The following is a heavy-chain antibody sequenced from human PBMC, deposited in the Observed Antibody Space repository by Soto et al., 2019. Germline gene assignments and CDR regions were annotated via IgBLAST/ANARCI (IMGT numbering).Heavy chain of an antibody. CDR1: GGSVNSVGYM. J-gene: IGHJ4*02. CDR3: ARISGAYGAIDF. V-gene: IGHV4-61*03. CDR2: ISYTGST. Sequence: SDTLSLTCNVSGGSVNSVGYMWTWIRQPPGKGLEWIGYISYTGSTNYNPSLKSRLSISVDASKNRFSLKVSSMTSADSAVYYCARISGAYGAIDFWGQGTLVTVSS. D-gene: IGHD1-26*01.